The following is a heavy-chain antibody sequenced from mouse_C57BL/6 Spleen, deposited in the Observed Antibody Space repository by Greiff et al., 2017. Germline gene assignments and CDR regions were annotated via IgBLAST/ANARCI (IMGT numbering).Heavy chain of an antibody. Sequence: VQLQQPGAELVKPGASVKMSCKASGYTFTSYWITWVKQRPGQGLEWIGDIYPGSGSTNSNEKFKSKATLTVDTSSSTAYMQLSSLTSEDSAVYYCARYCYGSSYAFAYWGQGTLVTVSA. V-gene: IGHV1-55*01. D-gene: IGHD1-1*01. CDR3: ARYCYGSSYAFAY. J-gene: IGHJ3*01. CDR2: IYPGSGST. CDR1: GYTFTSYW.